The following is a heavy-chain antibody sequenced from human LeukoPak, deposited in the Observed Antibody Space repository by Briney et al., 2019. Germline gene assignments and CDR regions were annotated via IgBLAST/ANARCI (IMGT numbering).Heavy chain of an antibody. V-gene: IGHV1-18*01. J-gene: IGHJ4*02. D-gene: IGHD3-9*01. Sequence: ASVKVSCKASGYTFTSYGISWVRQAPGQGLEWMGWISAYNGNTNYAQKLQGRVTMTTDTSTGTAYMELRSLRSDDTAVYYCARDPYYDILTGYRGYDYWGQGTLVTVSS. CDR1: GYTFTSYG. CDR3: ARDPYYDILTGYRGYDY. CDR2: ISAYNGNT.